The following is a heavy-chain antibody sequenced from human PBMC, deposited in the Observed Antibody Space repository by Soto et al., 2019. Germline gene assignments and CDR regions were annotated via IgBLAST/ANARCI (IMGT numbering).Heavy chain of an antibody. CDR1: SGSIDTTNW. D-gene: IGHD2-8*01. CDR3: ARRTWGMDV. V-gene: IGHV4-4*02. Sequence: QVQLQESGPGLVKPSGTLSLTCAVSSGSIDTTNWWSWVRQPPGKGLEWIGEIFHSGNTYYNPSLASRVTISVDTSKNQFSRNLRSVPAADTAVYYCARRTWGMDVWGQGTTVTVSS. J-gene: IGHJ6*02. CDR2: IFHSGNT.